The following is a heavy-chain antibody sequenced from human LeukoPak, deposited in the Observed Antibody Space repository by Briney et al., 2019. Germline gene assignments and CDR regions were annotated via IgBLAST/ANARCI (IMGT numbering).Heavy chain of an antibody. CDR1: GFTLSSYA. CDR3: ARSGPELGFDY. D-gene: IGHD1-7*01. Sequence: GGSLRLSCASSGFTLSSYAMSWVRQAPGKGLEWVSAISGSGGSTYYADSVKGRFTISRDISKNTVYLKMNSLSGEDTALYYCARSGPELGFDYWGQGTLVTVSS. CDR2: ISGSGGST. J-gene: IGHJ4*02. V-gene: IGHV3-23*01.